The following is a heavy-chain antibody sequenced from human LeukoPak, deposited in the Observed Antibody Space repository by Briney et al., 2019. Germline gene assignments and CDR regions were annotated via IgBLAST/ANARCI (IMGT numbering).Heavy chain of an antibody. J-gene: IGHJ4*02. V-gene: IGHV3-9*01. Sequence: GGSLRLSCAASGFTFDDYATHWVRQAPGKGLEWVSGISWNSGSIGYADSVKGRFTISRDNAKNSLYLQMNSLRAEDTALYYCARGEYYDILTLFDYWGQGTLVTVSS. CDR2: ISWNSGSI. CDR3: ARGEYYDILTLFDY. CDR1: GFTFDDYA. D-gene: IGHD3-9*01.